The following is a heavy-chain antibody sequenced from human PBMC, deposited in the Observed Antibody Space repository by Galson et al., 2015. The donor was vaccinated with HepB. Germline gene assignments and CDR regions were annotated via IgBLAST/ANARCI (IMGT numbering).Heavy chain of an antibody. Sequence: QSGAEVKKPGESLKISCEGSGYRFTSHWIGWVRQMPGKGLEWMGIIYPRDSDTRYNPSFQGQVTISTDKSINTAYLQFSSLKASDTAMYYCARTKQTSGWYWSFDLWGRGTLVIVSS. J-gene: IGHJ2*01. CDR3: ARTKQTSGWYWSFDL. CDR2: IYPRDSDT. V-gene: IGHV5-51*01. D-gene: IGHD6-19*01. CDR1: GYRFTSHW.